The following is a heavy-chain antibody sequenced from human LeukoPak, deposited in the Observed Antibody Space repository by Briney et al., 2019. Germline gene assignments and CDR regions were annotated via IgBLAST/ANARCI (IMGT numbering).Heavy chain of an antibody. CDR2: IYYSGST. J-gene: IGHJ4*02. V-gene: IGHV4-61*05. Sequence: SETLSLTCTVSGASISSSSYYWGWIRQPPGKGLEWIGYIYYSGSTNYNPSLKSRVTISVDTSKNQFSLKLSSVTAADTAVYYCARVTGYMIEDYFDYWGQGILVTVSS. CDR1: GASISSSSYY. D-gene: IGHD3-9*01. CDR3: ARVTGYMIEDYFDY.